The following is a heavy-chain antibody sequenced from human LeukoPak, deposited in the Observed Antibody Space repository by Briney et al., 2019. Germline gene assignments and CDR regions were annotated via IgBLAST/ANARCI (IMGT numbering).Heavy chain of an antibody. V-gene: IGHV3-23*01. CDR2: ISGSGGST. J-gene: IGHJ3*02. Sequence: GGSLRLSCAASGFTFSRYSMNWVRQAPGKGLEWVSAISGSGGSTYYADSVKGRFTISRDNSKNTLYLQMNSLRAEDTAVYYCAKSSGWAFNDAFDIWGQGTMVTVSS. CDR3: AKSSGWAFNDAFDI. D-gene: IGHD6-19*01. CDR1: GFTFSRYS.